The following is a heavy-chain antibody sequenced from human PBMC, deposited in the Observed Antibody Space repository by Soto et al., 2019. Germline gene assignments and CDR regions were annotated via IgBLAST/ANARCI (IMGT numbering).Heavy chain of an antibody. Sequence: QVQLEQSGAEVKKPGSSVKISCKASGGTLSDHAVSWLRQAPGQGLEWVGGTIPVFNTAKYAPKFQGRVTIAADKSTNIAYMELGSLRSDDTTFYYCARDVYGSGNYYTGPSAFDIWGQGTLVIVSS. D-gene: IGHD3-10*01. J-gene: IGHJ3*02. CDR3: ARDVYGSGNYYTGPSAFDI. V-gene: IGHV1-69*06. CDR1: GGTLSDHA. CDR2: TIPVFNTA.